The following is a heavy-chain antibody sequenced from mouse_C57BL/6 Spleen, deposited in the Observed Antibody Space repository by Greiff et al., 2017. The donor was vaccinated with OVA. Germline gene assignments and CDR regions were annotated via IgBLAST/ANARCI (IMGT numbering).Heavy chain of an antibody. J-gene: IGHJ2*01. CDR1: GYAFSSSW. D-gene: IGHD1-1*01. Sequence: QVQLQQSGPELVKPGASVKISCKASGYAFSSSWMNWVKQRPGKGLEWIGRIYPGDGDTNYNGKFKGKATLTADKSSSTAYMQLSSLTSEDSAVYFCARGGYGSVYFDYWGQGTTLTVSS. CDR2: IYPGDGDT. CDR3: ARGGYGSVYFDY. V-gene: IGHV1-82*01.